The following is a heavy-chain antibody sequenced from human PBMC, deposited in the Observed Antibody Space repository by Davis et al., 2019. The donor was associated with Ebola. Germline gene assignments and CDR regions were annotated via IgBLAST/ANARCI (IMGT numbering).Heavy chain of an antibody. CDR2: IKQDGSEK. V-gene: IGHV3-7*01. D-gene: IGHD3/OR15-3a*01. Sequence: GESLKISCAASGFTFSSYWMSWVRQAPGKGLEWMANIKQDGSEKYYVDSVKGRFTISRDNAQNSLYLQMNSLRDEDTAVYYCARDKYDFWSGKSDYLDYWGQGTLVTVSS. CDR1: GFTFSSYW. CDR3: ARDKYDFWSGKSDYLDY. J-gene: IGHJ4*02.